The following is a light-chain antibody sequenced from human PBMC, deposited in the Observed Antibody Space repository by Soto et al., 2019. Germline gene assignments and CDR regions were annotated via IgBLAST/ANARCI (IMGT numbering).Light chain of an antibody. Sequence: EIVVTQSPDTLSLSPGGRGTLSCMASKSVNNKYLTWYQQKAGQAPRLLIFGASSRATGIPDRFSGSGSGTDFTLTISRLEPEDFAVYYCQQYGSTPLTFGGGTKVDIK. CDR1: KSVNNKY. V-gene: IGKV3-20*01. CDR3: QQYGSTPLT. CDR2: GAS. J-gene: IGKJ4*01.